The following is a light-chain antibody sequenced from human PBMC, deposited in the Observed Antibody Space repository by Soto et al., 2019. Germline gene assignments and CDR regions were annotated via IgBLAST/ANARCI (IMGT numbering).Light chain of an antibody. J-gene: IGKJ1*01. CDR3: QQYSIWRT. CDR1: QTISSW. CDR2: DAS. V-gene: IGKV1-5*01. Sequence: DIQMTQSPSTLSGSVGDRVTITCRASQTISSWLAWYQQKPGKAPKFLIYDASTLETGVPSRFSGSGSGTEFTLTISSLQSEDFAVYYCQQYSIWRTFGQGTKVDIK.